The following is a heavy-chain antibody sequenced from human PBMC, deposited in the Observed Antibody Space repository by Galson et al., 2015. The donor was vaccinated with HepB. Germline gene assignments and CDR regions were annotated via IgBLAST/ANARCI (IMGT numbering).Heavy chain of an antibody. CDR3: AIGYVLFDS. D-gene: IGHD2-2*01. V-gene: IGHV3-23*01. CDR1: GFGFDTHA. J-gene: IGHJ5*01. CDR2: ISGNGDST. Sequence: SLRLSCAASGFGFDTHAMSWVRQAPGTGLEWISGISGNGDSTFYGDSVKGRFTVSGDNSKNILFLQMNSLGAEDTGLYFWAIGYVLFDSWGQGILVTVSS.